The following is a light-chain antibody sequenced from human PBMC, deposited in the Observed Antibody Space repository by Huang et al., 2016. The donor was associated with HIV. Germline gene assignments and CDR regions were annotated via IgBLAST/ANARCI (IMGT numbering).Light chain of an antibody. CDR3: HQYGSPPFT. Sequence: EIVLTQSPGTLSLSPGERATLSCRASQRISSSSVAWYLQKPGQAPTLLIQGASTRATGIPDRFSGSGSGTDFTLTISRLEPEDFAVYYCHQYGSPPFTFGPGTKVDIK. CDR1: QRISSSS. CDR2: GAS. J-gene: IGKJ3*01. V-gene: IGKV3-20*01.